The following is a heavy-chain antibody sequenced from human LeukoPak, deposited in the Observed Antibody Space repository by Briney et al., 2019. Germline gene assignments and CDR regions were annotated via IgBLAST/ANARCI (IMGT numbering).Heavy chain of an antibody. D-gene: IGHD1-14*01. CDR1: GGSIRSYY. CDR2: IDASGNT. V-gene: IGHV4-4*07. CDR3: AREGRKSHSGY. J-gene: IGHJ4*02. Sequence: PSETLSLTCTVSGGSIRSYYWSWIRQPAGKELEWIGRIDASGNTNYNPSLKSRVTMSVDSSKNQFSLKLSSVTAADTAVYYCAREGRKSHSGYWGQGTLVTVSS.